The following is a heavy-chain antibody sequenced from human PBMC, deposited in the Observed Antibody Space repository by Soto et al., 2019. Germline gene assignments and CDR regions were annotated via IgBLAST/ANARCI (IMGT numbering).Heavy chain of an antibody. V-gene: IGHV3-11*04. CDR3: VRDHLWAFDI. CDR1: GFMFSTYL. CDR2: VTLTGGTT. Sequence: GGSLRLSCEASGFMFSTYLMSWVRQAPGKGLEWVSFVTLTGGTTSYADSVKGRFTISRDKAKNSLYLQMNSLRAEDTAVYYCVRDHLWAFDIWGQGTMVTVSS. J-gene: IGHJ3*02.